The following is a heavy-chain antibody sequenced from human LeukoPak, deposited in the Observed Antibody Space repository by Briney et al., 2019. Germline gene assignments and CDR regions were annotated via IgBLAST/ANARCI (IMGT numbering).Heavy chain of an antibody. CDR1: RYSISSGYY. CDR3: ARDSSGDLAFDV. Sequence: PSETLSLTCTVSRYSISSGYYWGWIRQIPGKGLEWIGRGFHDGDTHYNPSLKSRVTISLDTSKNQVSLRLSSVIAADTALYYCARDSSGDLAFDVWGQGTMVTVSS. CDR2: GFHDGDT. V-gene: IGHV4-38-2*02. D-gene: IGHD6-25*01. J-gene: IGHJ3*01.